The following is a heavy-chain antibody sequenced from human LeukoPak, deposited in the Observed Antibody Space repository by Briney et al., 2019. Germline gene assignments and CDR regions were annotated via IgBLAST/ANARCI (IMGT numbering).Heavy chain of an antibody. CDR3: ARGSWYFDY. Sequence: GGSLRLSCAASGFTFSSYAMHWVRQAPGKGLEWVAVISHDGSNKYYADSVKGRFTISRDNSKNTLYLQMNSLRAEDTAVYCCARGSWYFDYWGQGTLVTVSS. CDR2: ISHDGSNK. J-gene: IGHJ4*02. CDR1: GFTFSSYA. V-gene: IGHV3-30-3*01.